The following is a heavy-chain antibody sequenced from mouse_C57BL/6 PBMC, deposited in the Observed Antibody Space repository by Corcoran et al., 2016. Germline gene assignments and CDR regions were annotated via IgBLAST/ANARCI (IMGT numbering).Heavy chain of an antibody. D-gene: IGHD1-1*02. CDR3: ARLVGDYAMDY. CDR1: GYTFTTYG. J-gene: IGHJ2*01. Sequence: QIQLVQSGPELKKPGETVKISCKASGYTFTTYGMSWVKQAPGKGLKWMGWINTYSGVPTYADDFKGRFAFSLETSASTAYLQINNLKNEDTATYFCARLVGDYAMDYWGQGTTLTVSS. V-gene: IGHV9-3*01. CDR2: INTYSGVP.